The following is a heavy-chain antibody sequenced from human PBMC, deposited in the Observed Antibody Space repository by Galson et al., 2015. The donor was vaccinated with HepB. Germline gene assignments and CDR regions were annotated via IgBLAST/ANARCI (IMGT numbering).Heavy chain of an antibody. Sequence: SVKVSCKASGYTFTSYGISWVRQAPGQGLEWMGWISGYNGNTNYAQKLQGRVTMTTDTSTSTAYMELRSLRSDDTAVYYCARSRGEKEEAARLPKWVNWFDPWGQGTLVTVSS. CDR1: GYTFTSYG. J-gene: IGHJ5*02. V-gene: IGHV1-18*01. CDR3: ARSRGEKEEAARLPKWVNWFDP. CDR2: ISGYNGNT. D-gene: IGHD6-6*01.